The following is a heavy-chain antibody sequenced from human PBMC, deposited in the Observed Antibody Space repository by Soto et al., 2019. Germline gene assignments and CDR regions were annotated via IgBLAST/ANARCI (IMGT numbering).Heavy chain of an antibody. CDR1: GYTFTSYG. Sequence: QVQLVQSGAAVKKPGASVKVSCKASGYTFTSYGISWVRQAPGQGLEWMGWISAYNGNTNYAQKLQGRVTMPTDTATSTAYMELRSLRSDDTAVYYCARAREDVVVVAATLGFDAFDIWGQGTMVTVSS. J-gene: IGHJ3*02. V-gene: IGHV1-18*01. CDR3: ARAREDVVVVAATLGFDAFDI. CDR2: ISAYNGNT. D-gene: IGHD2-15*01.